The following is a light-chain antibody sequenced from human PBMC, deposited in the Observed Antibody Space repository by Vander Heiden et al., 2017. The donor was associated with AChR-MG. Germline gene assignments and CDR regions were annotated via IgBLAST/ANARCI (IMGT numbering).Light chain of an antibody. Sequence: QAELPQPPALSRAPGQWVTISRTRSSSNIWAGYYVHWYQQPPGTAPKLLIYGNSNRPSGVPDRFSGSKSGTSASLAITGLQAEDEADYYCQSYDSSLSAYVVFGGGTKLTVL. CDR1: SSNIWAGYY. J-gene: IGLJ2*01. V-gene: IGLV1-40*01. CDR2: GNS. CDR3: QSYDSSLSAYVV.